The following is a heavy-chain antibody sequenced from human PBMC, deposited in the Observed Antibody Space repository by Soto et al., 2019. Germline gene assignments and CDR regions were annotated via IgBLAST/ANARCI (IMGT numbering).Heavy chain of an antibody. V-gene: IGHV3-7*03. CDR3: ARGPSYSDYSNDWFFDS. J-gene: IGHJ4*02. CDR1: GFTFSGYW. Sequence: HPVGSLRLSCAAPGFTFSGYWMTWVRQAPGKGLEWVADIKKDGTEKYYVDSVKGLFTISRANDKKSVYLQMNGLTVEDTAVYRCARGPSYSDYSNDWFFDSWGQGALVTVSS. CDR2: IKKDGTEK. D-gene: IGHD3-9*01.